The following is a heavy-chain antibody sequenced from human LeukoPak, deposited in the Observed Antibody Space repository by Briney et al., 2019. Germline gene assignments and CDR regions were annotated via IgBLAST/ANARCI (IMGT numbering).Heavy chain of an antibody. CDR3: ARDRTYTETGTTNWFDP. Sequence: ASVKVSCKASGYTFTSYGISWVRQAPGQGLEWMGWISAYNGNTNYAQKLQGRVTMTTDTSTSTAYMELRSLRSDDTAVYYCARDRTYTETGTTNWFDPWGQGTLVTVSS. CDR1: GYTFTSYG. CDR2: ISAYNGNT. D-gene: IGHD1-7*01. V-gene: IGHV1-18*01. J-gene: IGHJ5*02.